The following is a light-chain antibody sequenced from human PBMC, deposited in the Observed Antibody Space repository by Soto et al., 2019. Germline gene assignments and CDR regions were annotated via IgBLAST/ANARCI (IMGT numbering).Light chain of an antibody. CDR1: SSNIGAGYD. J-gene: IGLJ2*01. V-gene: IGLV1-40*01. CDR2: GNT. CDR3: QSYDTSLSSMV. Sequence: QLVLTQPPSVSGAPGQRVTISCTGSSSNIGAGYDVHWYQQLPGTAPKPLIFGNTNRPSGVPDRFSGSKSGTSASLAITGLQAEDEADYYCQSYDTSLSSMVFGGGTKVTVL.